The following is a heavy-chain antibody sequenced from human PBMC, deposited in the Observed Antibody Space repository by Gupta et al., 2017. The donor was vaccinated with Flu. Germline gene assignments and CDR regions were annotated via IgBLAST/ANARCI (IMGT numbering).Heavy chain of an antibody. V-gene: IGHV3-15*01. D-gene: IGHD2-2*03. CDR3: GTGMDRFDHDGF. J-gene: IGHJ4*02. CDR1: GFAFSTAW. CDR2: IKSKRDGERT. Sequence: EVQLVESGGGLVKPGGSLRLSCSASGFAFSTAWMNWVRQAPGKGLEWVGRIKSKRDGERTDYTAPVQGRFTISRDDSDNKLYLQMNSVTTEDTAVYYCGTGMDRFDHDGFWGQGTLVTVSS.